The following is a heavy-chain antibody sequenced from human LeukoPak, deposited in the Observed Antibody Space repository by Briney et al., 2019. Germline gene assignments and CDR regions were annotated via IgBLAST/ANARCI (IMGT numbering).Heavy chain of an antibody. CDR3: ARGPYYYDSSGYSY. CDR2: MNPYSGNT. J-gene: IGHJ4*02. V-gene: IGHV1-8*01. D-gene: IGHD3-22*01. Sequence: ASVKVSCKASGYTFTSYDINWVRQATGQGLEWMGWMNPYSGNTGHVQKFQGRVTMTRNTSISTAYMELSSLRSEDTAVYCCARGPYYYDSSGYSYWGQGTLVTVSS. CDR1: GYTFTSYD.